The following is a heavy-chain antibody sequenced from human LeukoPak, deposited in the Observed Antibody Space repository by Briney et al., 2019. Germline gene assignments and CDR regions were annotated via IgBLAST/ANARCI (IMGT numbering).Heavy chain of an antibody. D-gene: IGHD3-3*01. CDR2: INHSGST. CDR3: ARGYDFLYYYGMDV. CDR1: GGSFSGYY. J-gene: IGHJ6*02. Sequence: PSETLSLTCAVYGGSFSGYYWSWIRQPPGKGLEWIGEINHSGSTNYNPSLKSRVTISVDTSKNQFSLKLSPVTAADTAVYYCARGYDFLYYYGMDVWGQGTTVTVSS. V-gene: IGHV4-34*01.